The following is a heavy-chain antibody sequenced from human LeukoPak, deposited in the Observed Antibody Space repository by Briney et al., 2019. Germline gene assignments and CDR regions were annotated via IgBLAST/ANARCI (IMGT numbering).Heavy chain of an antibody. J-gene: IGHJ4*02. Sequence: GGSLRLSCTASGFTFGDYAMSWVRQAPGKGLEWVGSIRSKAYGGTTEYAASVKGRFTISRDDSKSIAYLQMNSLKTEDTAVYYCTRARRWLQFGDDYWGQGTLVTVSS. CDR2: IRSKAYGGTT. CDR3: TRARRWLQFGDDY. CDR1: GFTFGDYA. V-gene: IGHV3-49*04. D-gene: IGHD5-24*01.